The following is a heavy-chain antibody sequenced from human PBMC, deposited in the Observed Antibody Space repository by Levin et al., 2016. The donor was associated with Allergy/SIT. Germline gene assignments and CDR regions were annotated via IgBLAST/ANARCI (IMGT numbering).Heavy chain of an antibody. D-gene: IGHD5-12*01. Sequence: GESLKISCAASGFTFKNFVFHWVRQAPGKGLEWVAALSHDAKKEYYADSVKGRFTISRDNAKNTLYLQMNSLRAEDTAVYYCVRVNSGYDSDWGQGTLVIVSS. V-gene: IGHV3-33*08. CDR1: GFTFKNFV. J-gene: IGHJ4*02. CDR2: LSHDAKKE. CDR3: VRVNSGYDSD.